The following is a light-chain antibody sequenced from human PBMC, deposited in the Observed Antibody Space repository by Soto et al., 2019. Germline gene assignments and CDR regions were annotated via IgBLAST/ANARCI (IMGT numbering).Light chain of an antibody. V-gene: IGKV3D-15*01. J-gene: IGKJ1*01. CDR3: QQYDNWSPWT. Sequence: EIVVTQSPATLSVSPGERVALSCRASQSVSTNLAWYQQKPGQAPRLLIYAASNRATGIPARFSGSGSGTDFTLTISSLQSEDFAVYYCQQYDNWSPWTFGQGTKVEIK. CDR1: QSVSTN. CDR2: AAS.